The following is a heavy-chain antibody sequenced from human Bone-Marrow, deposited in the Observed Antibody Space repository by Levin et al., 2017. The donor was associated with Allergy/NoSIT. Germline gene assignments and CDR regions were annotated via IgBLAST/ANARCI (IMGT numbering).Heavy chain of an antibody. CDR2: IKEDGSET. CDR1: GFTFKNYW. D-gene: IGHD3/OR15-3a*01. V-gene: IGHV3-7*03. J-gene: IGHJ6*03. Sequence: GGSLRLSCEASGFTFKNYWMTWVRQAPGKGLEWVANIKEDGSETSYVDSVKGRFTISRDNGEKSLFLQMNSLRADDTAVYYCARVSDFWTGLVAYYYYYMDVWGKGTTVTVSS. CDR3: ARVSDFWTGLVAYYYYYMDV.